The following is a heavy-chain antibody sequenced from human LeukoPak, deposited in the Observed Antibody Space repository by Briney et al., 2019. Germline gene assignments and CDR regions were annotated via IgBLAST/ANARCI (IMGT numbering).Heavy chain of an antibody. V-gene: IGHV1-2*02. J-gene: IGHJ6*02. D-gene: IGHD2-2*01. Sequence: GASVKVSCKASGYTFTGYYMHWVRQAPGQGLEWMGWINPNSGGTNYAQKFQGRVTMTRDTSISTAYMELSRLRSDDTAVYYCARDRRGPVVPASALPRVSAGDVWGQGTTVTVSS. CDR2: INPNSGGT. CDR1: GYTFTGYY. CDR3: ARDRRGPVVPASALPRVSAGDV.